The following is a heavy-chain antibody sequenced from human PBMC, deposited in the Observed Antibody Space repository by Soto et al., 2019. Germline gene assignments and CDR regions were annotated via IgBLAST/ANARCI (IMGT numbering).Heavy chain of an antibody. CDR3: ATNRRDTSGWYFDY. CDR2: IFHSATT. Sequence: QVQLQESGPGLVKHSGTLSLTCAVSGDSISSSDWWNWVRQPPGKGLEWIGEIFHSATTNCNPSLKSRVTISVDKSKNQFSLKLSSVTAADTAVYYCATNRRDTSGWYFDYWGQGTLVTVSS. J-gene: IGHJ4*02. D-gene: IGHD6-19*01. V-gene: IGHV4-4*02. CDR1: GDSISSSDW.